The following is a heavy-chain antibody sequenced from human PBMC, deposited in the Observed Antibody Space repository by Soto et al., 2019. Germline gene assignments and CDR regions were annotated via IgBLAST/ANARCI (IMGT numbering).Heavy chain of an antibody. J-gene: IGHJ5*02. V-gene: IGHV4-39*07. CDR2: IYDSGST. Sequence: PPESLSLTRTHSGCAIRTCTYHTGWSLQPPGPGLQWISSIYDSGSTYYNPSLRSRVTISVDTSKNQFSLKLSSVTAADTAVYYCARGADYYDSSGYHNYNWFDPWGQGTLVTVSS. CDR1: GCAIRTCTYH. D-gene: IGHD3-22*01. CDR3: ARGADYYDSSGYHNYNWFDP.